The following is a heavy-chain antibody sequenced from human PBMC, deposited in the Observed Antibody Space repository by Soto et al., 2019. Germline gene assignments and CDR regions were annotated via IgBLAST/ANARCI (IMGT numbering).Heavy chain of an antibody. CDR3: ARATTWVREGWFDP. J-gene: IGHJ5*02. V-gene: IGHV4-31*03. CDR1: GGSISSGGYY. Sequence: QVQLQESGPGLVKPSQTLSLTCTVSGGSISSGGYYWSWIRQPPGKVLEWIGYLYYSGSTYYNPSLKSRVTISVDTDKNQFSLQLSSVTAADTAVYYCARATTWVREGWFDPWGQGTLVTVSS. CDR2: LYYSGST. D-gene: IGHD5-12*01.